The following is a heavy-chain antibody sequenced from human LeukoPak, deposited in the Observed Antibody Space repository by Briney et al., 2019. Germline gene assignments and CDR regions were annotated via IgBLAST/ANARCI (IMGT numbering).Heavy chain of an antibody. CDR3: AGGQGAQFDY. CDR1: GFTFSSYS. Sequence: GASVKVSCKASGFTFSSYSMNWVRQAPGKGLEWVSYISSSSSTIYYADSVKGRFTISRDNAKNSLYLQMNSLRAEDTAVYYCAGGQGAQFDYWGQGTLVTVSS. D-gene: IGHD2-15*01. J-gene: IGHJ4*02. CDR2: ISSSSSTI. V-gene: IGHV3-48*01.